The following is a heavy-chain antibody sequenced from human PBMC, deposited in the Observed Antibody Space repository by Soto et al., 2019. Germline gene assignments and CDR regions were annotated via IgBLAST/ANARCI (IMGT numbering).Heavy chain of an antibody. CDR1: GFTFSNYA. V-gene: IGHV3-23*01. CDR3: AKRTSRLSDSFDV. Sequence: TGGSLRLSCAASGFTFSNYAMSWVRQAPGKGLEWVSRINVGGGSTYYADSVKGRFTISRDNSKNTLYLQVNSLRAEDTAIYYCAKRTSRLSDSFDVWGQGTMVTVSS. J-gene: IGHJ3*01. D-gene: IGHD2-21*01. CDR2: INVGGGST.